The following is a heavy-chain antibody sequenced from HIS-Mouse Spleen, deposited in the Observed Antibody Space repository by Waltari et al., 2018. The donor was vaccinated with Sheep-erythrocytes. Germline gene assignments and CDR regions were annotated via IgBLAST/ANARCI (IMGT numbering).Heavy chain of an antibody. V-gene: IGHV3-21*01. J-gene: IGHJ4*02. CDR2: ISSSSSYI. Sequence: EVQLVESGGGLVKPGGSLRLSCAASGFTFSSSSMTWVRQAPGKGLEWVSSISSSSSYIYYADSVKGRFTISRDNAKNSLYLQMNSLRAEDTAVYYCARAGYSGEYYFDYWGQGTLVTVSS. CDR3: ARAGYSGEYYFDY. CDR1: GFTFSSSS. D-gene: IGHD5-12*01.